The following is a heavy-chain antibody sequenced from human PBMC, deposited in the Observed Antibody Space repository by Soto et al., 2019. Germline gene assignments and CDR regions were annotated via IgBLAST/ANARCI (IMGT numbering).Heavy chain of an antibody. Sequence: GALRISCAASGFTFSNYGMHWVRQAPGKGLEWVAVILYGGTKEYYSDSVKGRFTISRDNSKDRLYLQMSSLRREDTGVYFSARGGTYAMDGWGQGTTVTVSS. CDR2: ILYGGTKE. J-gene: IGHJ6*02. CDR1: GFTFSNYG. CDR3: ARGGTYAMDG. V-gene: IGHV3-30*03. D-gene: IGHD6-25*01.